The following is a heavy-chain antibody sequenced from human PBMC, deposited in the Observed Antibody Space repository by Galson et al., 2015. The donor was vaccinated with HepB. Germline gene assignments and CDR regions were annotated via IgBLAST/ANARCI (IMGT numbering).Heavy chain of an antibody. CDR3: ARGTYCSGLNCYFYYGMYG. Sequence: SLRLSCAASGFTFSGYTMHWVRQAPGKGLEWVAVISYDGTNKYYADSVKGRFAVSRDNTKNTLYLQMNSLRAEDTAVYYCARGTYCSGLNCYFYYGMYGWGQGTTVIVSS. CDR1: GFTFSGYT. J-gene: IGHJ6*02. D-gene: IGHD2-15*01. CDR2: ISYDGTNK. V-gene: IGHV3-30*09.